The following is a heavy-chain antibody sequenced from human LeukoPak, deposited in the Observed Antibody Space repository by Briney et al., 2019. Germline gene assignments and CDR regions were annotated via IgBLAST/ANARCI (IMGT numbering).Heavy chain of an antibody. CDR2: IYWDDDK. V-gene: IGHV2-5*02. CDR1: GFSLTESGVG. CDR3: AHRINWPRGSWFDP. Sequence: SGPTLVNPTQTLTLTSTFSGFSLTESGVGVGWIRQPPGKALEWLALIYWDDDKRYSPSLRSRLTIAKDTSKNHVVLTMTNMDPEDTATYYCAHRINWPRGSWFDPWGRGTLVSVSS. D-gene: IGHD3-16*01. J-gene: IGHJ5*02.